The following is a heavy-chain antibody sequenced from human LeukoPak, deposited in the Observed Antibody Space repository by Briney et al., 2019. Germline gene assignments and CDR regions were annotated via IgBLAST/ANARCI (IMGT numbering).Heavy chain of an antibody. CDR3: ASSSVTYYYDSSGYYPIPDAFDI. J-gene: IGHJ3*02. D-gene: IGHD3-22*01. Sequence: SETLSLTCTVSGGSISSYYWSWIRQPPGKVLEWIGYIYYSGSTNYNPSLKSRVTISVDTSKNQFSLKLSSVTAAGTAVYYCASSSVTYYYDSSGYYPIPDAFDIWGQGTMVTVSS. CDR1: GGSISSYY. V-gene: IGHV4-59*01. CDR2: IYYSGST.